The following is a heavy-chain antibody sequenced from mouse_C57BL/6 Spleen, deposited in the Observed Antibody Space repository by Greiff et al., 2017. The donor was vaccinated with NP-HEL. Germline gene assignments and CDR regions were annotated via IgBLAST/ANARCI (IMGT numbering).Heavy chain of an antibody. CDR3: ARGGDDYDRGYAMDY. Sequence: VQLQQSGPELVKPGASVKISCKASGYAFSSSWMNWVKQRPGKGLEWIGRIYPGDGDTNYNGKFKGKATLTADKSSSTAYMQLRSLTSEDSAVYFCARGGDDYDRGYAMDYWGQGTSVTVSS. V-gene: IGHV1-82*01. CDR1: GYAFSSSW. J-gene: IGHJ4*01. D-gene: IGHD2-4*01. CDR2: IYPGDGDT.